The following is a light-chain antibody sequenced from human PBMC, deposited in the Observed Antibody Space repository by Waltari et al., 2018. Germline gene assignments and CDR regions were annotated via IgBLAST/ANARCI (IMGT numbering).Light chain of an antibody. CDR3: QTWGTGIWV. V-gene: IGLV4-69*01. Sequence: QLVLTQSPSAPASLGASVNLTCTLSSRPSRYAIAWHPQQQEKGTRYLMKLNSDGSHSKGDGIPDRFSGSSSGAERYLTISSLQSEDEADYYCQTWGTGIWVFGGGTKLTVL. CDR1: SRPSRYA. CDR2: LNSDGSH. J-gene: IGLJ3*02.